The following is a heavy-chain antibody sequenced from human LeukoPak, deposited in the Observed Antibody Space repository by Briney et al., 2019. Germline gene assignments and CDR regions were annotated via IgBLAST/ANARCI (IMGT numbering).Heavy chain of an antibody. D-gene: IGHD6-13*01. V-gene: IGHV5-51*01. CDR1: GYNFTIYR. Sequence: GESLKISCEGSGYNFTIYRIAWVRQMPGKGLECMGIISPGDSAPTYSPSFRGQVTISVDKSINTAYLQWSSLKASDTAMYYCARPAAAAEDYFDYWGQGTLVTVSS. CDR3: ARPAAAAEDYFDY. CDR2: ISPGDSAP. J-gene: IGHJ4*02.